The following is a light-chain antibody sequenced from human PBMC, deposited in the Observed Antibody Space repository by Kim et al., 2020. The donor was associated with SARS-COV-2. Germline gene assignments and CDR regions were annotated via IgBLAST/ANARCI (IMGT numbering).Light chain of an antibody. CDR1: QSVSSY. CDR2: DAS. J-gene: IGKJ5*01. CDR3: QHRDNWPPLT. V-gene: IGKV3-11*01. Sequence: LSPGESATLSCRSSQSVSSYLAWYQQKPGQAPRLLISDASNRATGIPARFSGSESGTDFTLTISSLEPEDFAVYYCQHRDNWPPLTFGQGTRLEIK.